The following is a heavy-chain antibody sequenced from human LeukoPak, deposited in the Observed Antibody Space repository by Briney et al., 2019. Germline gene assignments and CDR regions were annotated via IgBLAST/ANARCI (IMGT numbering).Heavy chain of an antibody. J-gene: IGHJ3*02. Sequence: GGSLRLSCAASGFTFSSYSMNWVCQAPGKGLEWVSSISSSSSYIYYADSVKGRFTISRDNAKNSLYLQMNSLRAEDTAVYYCATAVAGTLRSAFDIWGQGTMATVSS. CDR1: GFTFSSYS. D-gene: IGHD6-19*01. CDR2: ISSSSSYI. CDR3: ATAVAGTLRSAFDI. V-gene: IGHV3-21*01.